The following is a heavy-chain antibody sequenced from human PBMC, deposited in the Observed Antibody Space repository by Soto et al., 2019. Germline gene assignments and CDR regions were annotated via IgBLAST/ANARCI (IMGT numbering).Heavy chain of an antibody. J-gene: IGHJ6*02. D-gene: IGHD6-13*01. CDR2: ISYDGSNK. V-gene: IGHV3-30*18. CDR3: AKQRQISSSWYFYYYYGMDV. Sequence: GSLRLSCAASGFTFSSYGMHWVRQAPGKGLEWVAVISYDGSNKYYADSVKGRFTISRDNSKNTLYLQMNSLRAEDTAVYYCAKQRQISSSWYFYYYYGMDVWGQGTTVTVSS. CDR1: GFTFSSYG.